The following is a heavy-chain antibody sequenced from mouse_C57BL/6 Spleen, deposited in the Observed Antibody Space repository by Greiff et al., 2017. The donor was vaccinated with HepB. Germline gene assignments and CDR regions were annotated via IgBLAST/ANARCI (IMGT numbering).Heavy chain of an antibody. CDR2: ISSGGSYT. D-gene: IGHD2-4*01. V-gene: IGHV5-6*01. CDR3: ARSIYYDYDEEFAY. Sequence: EVHLVESGGDLVKPGGSLKLSCAASGFTFSSYGMSWVRQTPDKRLEWVATISSGGSYTYYPDSVKGRFTISRDNAKNTLYLQMSSLKSEDTAMYYCARSIYYDYDEEFAYWGQGTLVTVSA. J-gene: IGHJ3*01. CDR1: GFTFSSYG.